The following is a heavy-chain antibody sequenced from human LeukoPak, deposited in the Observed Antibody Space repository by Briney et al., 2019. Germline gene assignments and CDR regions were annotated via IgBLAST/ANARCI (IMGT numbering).Heavy chain of an antibody. Sequence: ASVKVSCKASGYTFTGYYMHWVRQAPGQGLEWMGWINPNSGGTNYAQKFQGRVTMTRDTSISTAYMELSRLRSDDTAVYYCARGGYAYYYYYSMDVWGQGTTVTVSS. J-gene: IGHJ6*02. CDR2: INPNSGGT. D-gene: IGHD5-12*01. CDR3: ARGGYAYYYYYSMDV. CDR1: GYTFTGYY. V-gene: IGHV1-2*02.